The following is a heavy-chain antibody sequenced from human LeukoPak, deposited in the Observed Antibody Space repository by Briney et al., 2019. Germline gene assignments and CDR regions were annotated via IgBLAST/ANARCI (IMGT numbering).Heavy chain of an antibody. V-gene: IGHV4-34*01. D-gene: IGHD4-17*01. Sequence: SETLSLTCAVFGGSFSGNYWSYIRQPPGKGPEWIGEINHSGSTNYNPSLKSRVTISVDTSKNQFSLMLTSVTAADTAAYYCARGSTTVPHYFDYWGQGTLVTVSS. CDR2: INHSGST. J-gene: IGHJ4*02. CDR1: GGSFSGNY. CDR3: ARGSTTVPHYFDY.